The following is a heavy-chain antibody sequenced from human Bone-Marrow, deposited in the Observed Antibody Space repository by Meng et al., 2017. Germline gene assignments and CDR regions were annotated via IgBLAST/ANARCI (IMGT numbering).Heavy chain of an antibody. CDR3: ARDLVRTAMVGVFDY. CDR1: CGSIGSSTW. D-gene: IGHD5-18*01. J-gene: IGHJ4*02. CDR2: IYHSGST. V-gene: IGHV4-4*02. Sequence: QVQLQEARPGLVKLSGTLSLTWPVSCGSIGSSTWWSWVRQPPGKGLEWIGEIYHSGSTNYNPSLKSRVTISVDKSKNQFSLKLSSVTAADTAVYYCARDLVRTAMVGVFDYWGQGTLVTVSS.